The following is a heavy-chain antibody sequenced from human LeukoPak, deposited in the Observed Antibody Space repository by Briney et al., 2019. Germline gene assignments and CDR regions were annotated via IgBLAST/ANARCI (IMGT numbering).Heavy chain of an antibody. D-gene: IGHD1-26*01. CDR2: INPNSGGT. J-gene: IGHJ4*02. CDR3: ARGRIYSGSSPFWF. V-gene: IGHV1-2*02. CDR1: GYTFTGYY. Sequence: ASVTVSCKASGYTFTGYYMHWVRQAPGQGLEWMGWINPNSGGTNYAQKFQGRVTMTRDTSISTAYMELSRLRSDDTAVYYCARGRIYSGSSPFWFWGQGTLVTVSS.